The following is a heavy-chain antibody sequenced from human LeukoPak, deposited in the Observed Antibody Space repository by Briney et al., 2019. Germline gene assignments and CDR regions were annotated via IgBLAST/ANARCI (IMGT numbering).Heavy chain of an antibody. CDR1: GYNFPIYW. Sequence: GESLKISCKGSGYNFPIYWIGWVRQMPGQGLEWMGIIYPDDSNTIYGPSFQGQVTISADKSINTAYLEWSSLKASDTAMYYCARAYYDYVWGSYRAFDYWGQGTLVTVSS. V-gene: IGHV5-51*01. CDR2: IYPDDSNT. CDR3: ARAYYDYVWGSYRAFDY. J-gene: IGHJ4*02. D-gene: IGHD3-16*02.